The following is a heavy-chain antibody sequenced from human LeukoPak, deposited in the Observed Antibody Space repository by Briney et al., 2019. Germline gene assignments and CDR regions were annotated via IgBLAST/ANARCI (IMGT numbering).Heavy chain of an antibody. J-gene: IGHJ4*02. V-gene: IGHV3-23*01. CDR1: GITLSNYG. CDR2: ISDSGGRT. D-gene: IGHD3-10*01. Sequence: GGSLRLSCAVSGITLSNYGMSWVRQAPGKGLEWVAGISDSGGRTNYADSVKGRFTISRDNPKNTLYLQMNSLRAEDTAVYFCAKRGVVIRLILVGFHKEAYYFDSWGQGALVTVSS. CDR3: AKRGVVIRLILVGFHKEAYYFDS.